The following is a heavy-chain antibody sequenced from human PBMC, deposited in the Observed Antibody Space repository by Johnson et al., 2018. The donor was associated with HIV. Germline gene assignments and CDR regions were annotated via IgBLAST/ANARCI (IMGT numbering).Heavy chain of an antibody. CDR1: GFTVSSNY. D-gene: IGHD6-6*01. CDR2: IYSGGST. Sequence: VQLVESGGGVVQPGGSLRLSCVASGFTVSSNYMSWVRQAPGKGLEWVSVIYSGGSTYYADSVKGRFTISRDNAKNTLYLQMNSLRAEDTAVYYCARDLGGGYSSSSYAFDIWGQGTMVTVSS. J-gene: IGHJ3*02. CDR3: ARDLGGGYSSSSYAFDI. V-gene: IGHV3-66*02.